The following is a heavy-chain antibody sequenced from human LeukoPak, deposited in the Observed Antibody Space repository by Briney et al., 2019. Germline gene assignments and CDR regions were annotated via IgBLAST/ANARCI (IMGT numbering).Heavy chain of an antibody. CDR1: GYTFTSYG. CDR2: ISAYNGNT. V-gene: IGHV1-18*01. J-gene: IGHJ4*02. CDR3: ARASGYSSGWYSDY. D-gene: IGHD6-19*01. Sequence: APVKVSCKASGYTFTSYGISWGRQAPRQGLEWMGWISAYNGNTNYAQKLQGRVTMTTDTSTSTAYMELRSLRSDDTAVYYCARASGYSSGWYSDYWGQGTLVTVSS.